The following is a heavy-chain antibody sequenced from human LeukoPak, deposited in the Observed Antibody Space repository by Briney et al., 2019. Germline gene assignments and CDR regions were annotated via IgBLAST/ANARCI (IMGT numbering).Heavy chain of an antibody. Sequence: SVKVSCKASGAPLSRYAISWVHHAPGQRLEWIGGIIPIFATANYAQKLQGRVTITADESTITAYMELSSLRSEDTAVYYCARSSEGWLLPLFDYWGQGTLVTVSS. D-gene: IGHD3-22*01. J-gene: IGHJ4*02. CDR1: GAPLSRYA. V-gene: IGHV1-69*13. CDR2: IIPIFATA. CDR3: ARSSEGWLLPLFDY.